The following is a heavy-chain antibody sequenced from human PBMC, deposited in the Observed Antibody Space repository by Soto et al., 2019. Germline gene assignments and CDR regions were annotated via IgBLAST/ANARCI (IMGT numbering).Heavy chain of an antibody. V-gene: IGHV4-31*03. CDR1: GGSISNGGYY. CDR2: IYYSGST. J-gene: IGHJ6*03. CDR3: ARDGQTYYMDV. Sequence: SETLSRTYTVSGGSISNGGYYWSWIRQHPGKGLEWIGYIYYSGSTYYNPSLKSRVTISVDTSKNQFSLKLSSVTAADTAVYYCARDGQTYYMDVWGKGTTVTVSS.